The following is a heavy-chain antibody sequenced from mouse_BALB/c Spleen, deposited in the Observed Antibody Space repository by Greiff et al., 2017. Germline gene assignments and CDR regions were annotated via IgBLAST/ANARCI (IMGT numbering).Heavy chain of an antibody. Sequence: EVQRVESGGDLVKPGGSLKLSCAASGFTFSSYGMSWVRQTPDKRLEWVATISSSGSYTYYPDSVKGRFTISSDNTKNTLYLQMSSLKSEDTAMYYCARHWDVYYALYFDDWGEGTTLTVSS. J-gene: IGHJ2*01. CDR1: GFTFSSYG. CDR3: ARHWDVYYALYFDD. D-gene: IGHD2-3*01. CDR2: ISSSGSYT. V-gene: IGHV5-6*01.